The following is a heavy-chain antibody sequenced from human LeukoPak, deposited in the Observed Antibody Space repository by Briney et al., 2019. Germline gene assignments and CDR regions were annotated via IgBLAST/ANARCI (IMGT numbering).Heavy chain of an antibody. CDR2: ISGSGGST. D-gene: IGHD6-13*01. V-gene: IGHV3-23*01. CDR1: GFTFNNYA. J-gene: IGHJ5*02. Sequence: GGSLRLSCAASGFTFNNYAMSWVRQAPGKGLEWVSAISGSGGSTYYADSVKGRFTISRDNSKNTLYLQMNSLRAEDTAVYYCAKGDSSSWYVSWFDPWGQGTLVTVSS. CDR3: AKGDSSSWYVSWFDP.